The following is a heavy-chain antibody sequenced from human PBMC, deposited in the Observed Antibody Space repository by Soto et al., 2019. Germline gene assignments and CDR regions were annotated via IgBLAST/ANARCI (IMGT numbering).Heavy chain of an antibody. J-gene: IGHJ4*02. CDR2: ISADSGDT. CDR3: ARGGRYSSSSDLTY. D-gene: IGHD6-6*01. Sequence: QVQLVQSGPEVKKPGASVKVSCTPSGYTFTNYGVNWVRQAPGQGLEGMGWISADSGDTKYAQKFQGRVTMTTDTSTRTAYMELRSLRFDDSAVYYCARGGRYSSSSDLTYWGQGTLVTVSS. V-gene: IGHV1-18*04. CDR1: GYTFTNYG.